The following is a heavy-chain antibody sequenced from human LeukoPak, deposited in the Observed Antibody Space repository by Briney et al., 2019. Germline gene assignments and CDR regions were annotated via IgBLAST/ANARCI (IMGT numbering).Heavy chain of an antibody. CDR3: ARDRSSGWYGWFDY. CDR1: GFTFSSYG. D-gene: IGHD6-19*01. J-gene: IGHJ4*02. CDR2: IYYSGST. V-gene: IGHV4-39*07. Sequence: GSLRLSCAASGFTFSSYGMHWVRQPPGKGLEWIGSIYYSGSTYYNPSRKSRVTISVDTSKNQFSLKLSSVTAADTAVYYCARDRSSGWYGWFDYWGQGTLVTVSS.